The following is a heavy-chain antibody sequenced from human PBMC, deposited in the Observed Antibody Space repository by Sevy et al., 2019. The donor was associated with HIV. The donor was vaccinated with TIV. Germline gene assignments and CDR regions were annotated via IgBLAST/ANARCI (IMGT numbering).Heavy chain of an antibody. Sequence: ASVKVSCKASGYSFTNYPINWVRQAPGQGLEWMGGIRNYNGDTKYAEKFQGRVTVTTDTSTRTAYMELRSLRSDDTAVYYCARDSDASNHYYLDYFDYWGQETRVTVSS. CDR1: GYSFTNYP. CDR3: ARDSDASNHYYLDYFDY. J-gene: IGHJ4*02. D-gene: IGHD3-22*01. CDR2: IRNYNGDT. V-gene: IGHV1-18*01.